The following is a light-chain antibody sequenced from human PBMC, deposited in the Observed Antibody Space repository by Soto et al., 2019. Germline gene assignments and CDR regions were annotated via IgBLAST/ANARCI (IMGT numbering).Light chain of an antibody. J-gene: IGLJ2*01. CDR2: DNY. V-gene: IGLV1-51*01. CDR1: SSNIGNNF. CDR3: GTWDSSLSAGV. Sequence: QSVLTQPPSVSAAPGQKVTISCSGSSSNIGNNFVSRYQQLPGTAPKLLIYDNYHRPSGIPDRFSGSKSGTSATLGITGLQTGDEADYYCGTWDSSLSAGVFGGGTKVTVL.